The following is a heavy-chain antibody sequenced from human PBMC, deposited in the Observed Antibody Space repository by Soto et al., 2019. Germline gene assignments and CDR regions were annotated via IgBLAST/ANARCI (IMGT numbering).Heavy chain of an antibody. V-gene: IGHV1-2*02. J-gene: IGHJ6*02. CDR3: ASTKGYDFDWLDYYYSMDV. Sequence: ASVKVSCKASGYTFTGYYMHWVRQAPGQGLEWMGWINPNSGGTNYAQKFQGRVTMTRDTSISTAYMELSRLRSDDTAVYYCASTKGYDFDWLDYYYSMDVWGQGTTVTVSS. CDR1: GYTFTGYY. D-gene: IGHD3-9*01. CDR2: INPNSGGT.